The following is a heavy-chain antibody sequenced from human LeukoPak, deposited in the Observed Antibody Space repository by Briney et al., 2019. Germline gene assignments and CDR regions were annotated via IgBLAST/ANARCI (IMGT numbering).Heavy chain of an antibody. V-gene: IGHV3-13*01. CDR1: GFTFGRYD. CDR2: IGTAGDS. CDR3: TRGGDDGFDP. Sequence: GGSLRLSCAASGFTFGRYDMHWVRQATGKGQEWVSAIGTAGDSYYSGSVKGRFTIYREDAKNSLYLQMNSLKAADTAVYYCTRGGDDGFDPWGQGTLVTVSS. D-gene: IGHD3-16*01. J-gene: IGHJ5*02.